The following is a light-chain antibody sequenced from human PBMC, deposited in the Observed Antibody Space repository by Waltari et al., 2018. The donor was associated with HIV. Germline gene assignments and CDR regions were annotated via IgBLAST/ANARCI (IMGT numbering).Light chain of an antibody. CDR2: NSN. Sequence: QSVLTQPPSAPGTPGQRIILSCSGSSSNIGSDAVYWYQQFPGTAPTLLIFNSNQRPSGVPDRFSASKSGTSASLAISGLQSDDEADYYCATLDHELDSWVFGGGTKLTVL. V-gene: IGLV1-44*01. CDR3: ATLDHELDSWV. J-gene: IGLJ3*02. CDR1: SSNIGSDA.